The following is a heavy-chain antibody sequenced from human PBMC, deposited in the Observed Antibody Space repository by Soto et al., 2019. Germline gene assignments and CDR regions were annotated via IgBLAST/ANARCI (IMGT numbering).Heavy chain of an antibody. D-gene: IGHD3-10*01. CDR2: IYSGGYT. V-gene: IGHV3-53*01. J-gene: IGHJ4*02. CDR1: GFTVSNNY. CDR3: PPGRGGGGY. Sequence: EVQLVESGGGLIQPGGSLRLSCAVSGFTVSNNYMSWVRQAPGKGLEGVSVIYSGGYTAYGDSVKGRFTISRDNSKNTLYFQTNSPRADDGAFFYWPPGRGGGGYWGQGTLVTVSS.